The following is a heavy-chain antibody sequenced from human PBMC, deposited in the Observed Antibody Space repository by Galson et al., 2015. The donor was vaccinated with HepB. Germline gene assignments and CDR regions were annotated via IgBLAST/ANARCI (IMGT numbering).Heavy chain of an antibody. V-gene: IGHV1-18*04. CDR1: GYTFTTNG. CDR3: ARGRDYRFDY. D-gene: IGHD4/OR15-4a*01. J-gene: IGHJ4*02. CDR2: ISANSGNT. Sequence: SVKVSCKASGYTFTTNGISWVRQAPGRGLEWMGWISANSGNTKYAQNLQGRVTLTRDTSTSTAYLELRSLRSDDTAAYYCARGRDYRFDYWGQGTLVTVSS.